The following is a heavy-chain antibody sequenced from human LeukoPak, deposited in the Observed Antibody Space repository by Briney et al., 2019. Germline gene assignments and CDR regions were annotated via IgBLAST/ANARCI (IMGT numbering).Heavy chain of an antibody. V-gene: IGHV3-30*02. J-gene: IGHJ4*02. CDR3: AKDLSKELLYRRGKYYFDY. Sequence: GGSLRLSCAASGFTFSSYGIHWVRQAPGKGLEWVAFIRYDETNKYYADSVKGRFTISGDNSKNTLYLQMNSLRAEDTAVYYCAKDLSKELLYRRGKYYFDYWGQGTLVTVSS. CDR1: GFTFSSYG. CDR2: IRYDETNK. D-gene: IGHD3-3*01.